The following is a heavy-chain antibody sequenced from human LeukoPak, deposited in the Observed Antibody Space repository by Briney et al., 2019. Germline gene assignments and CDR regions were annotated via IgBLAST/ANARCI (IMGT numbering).Heavy chain of an antibody. D-gene: IGHD3-3*02. Sequence: PSVKVSCKASGWTFSNFAFNWVRQAPGLGLEWMGGFIPVSGTANYAQNFQGRITITADESSSTAYMELSRLRSEDTALYYCATPVKYWHVWRGFSPFDYRGQGTLVTVSS. V-gene: IGHV1-69*13. J-gene: IGHJ4*02. CDR1: GWTFSNFA. CDR2: FIPVSGTA. CDR3: ATPVKYWHVWRGFSPFDY.